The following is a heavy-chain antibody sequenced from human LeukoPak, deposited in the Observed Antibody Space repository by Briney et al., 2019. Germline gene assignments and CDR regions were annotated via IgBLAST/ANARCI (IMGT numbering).Heavy chain of an antibody. CDR2: IYYSGST. Sequence: SETLSLTCTVSGGSISSGGYYWSWVRQHPGTGLEWLGYIYYSGSTYYNPSLKSRVTISVNTSKNQFSLKLSSVTAADTAVYYRARRLSLVYYLDYWGQGTLVTVSS. V-gene: IGHV4-31*03. J-gene: IGHJ4*02. CDR3: ARRLSLVYYLDY. D-gene: IGHD3-16*02. CDR1: GGSISSGGYY.